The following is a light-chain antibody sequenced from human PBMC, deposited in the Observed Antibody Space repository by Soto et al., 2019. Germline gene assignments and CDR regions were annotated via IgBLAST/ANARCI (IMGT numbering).Light chain of an antibody. V-gene: IGKV3-20*01. CDR2: DAS. Sequence: EIVLTQSPGTLSLSPGERATLSCRASQSVGNNYLAWYQQKPGQAPRLLIYDASNRATGIPDRFSGSGSETDFTLTISRLEPEDFAVYYCQQCATSPLTVGGGTKVEIK. J-gene: IGKJ4*01. CDR1: QSVGNNY. CDR3: QQCATSPLT.